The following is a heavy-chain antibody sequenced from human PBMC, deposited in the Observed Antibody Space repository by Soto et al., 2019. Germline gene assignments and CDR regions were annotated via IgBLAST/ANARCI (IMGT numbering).Heavy chain of an antibody. CDR1: GFTFSHYW. CDR3: ARAPHYGGNSGPEDS. V-gene: IGHV3-74*03. D-gene: IGHD2-21*02. CDR2: INGDGRTT. Sequence: EVELVESGGGVAQPGGSLRLYCAVSGFTFSHYWMHWVRQAPGGGLEWVSGINGDGRTTTYAESVKGRFTISRENAKNTMSLQTTSLRDADTAVYFCARAPHYGGNSGPEDSWGQGTLVTVSS. J-gene: IGHJ4*02.